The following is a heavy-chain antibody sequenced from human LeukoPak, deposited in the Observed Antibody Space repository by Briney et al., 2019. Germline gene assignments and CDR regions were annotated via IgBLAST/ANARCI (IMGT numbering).Heavy chain of an antibody. D-gene: IGHD6-19*01. CDR1: GGSFSGYY. J-gene: IGHJ5*02. Sequence: PSETLPLTCAVYGGSFSGYYWSWIRQPPGKGLEWIGEINHSGSTNYNPSLKSRVTISVDTSKNQFSLKLSSVTAADTAVYYCALGARRLIAVAGTVGWFDPWGQGTLVTVSS. CDR2: INHSGST. CDR3: ALGARRLIAVAGTVGWFDP. V-gene: IGHV4-34*01.